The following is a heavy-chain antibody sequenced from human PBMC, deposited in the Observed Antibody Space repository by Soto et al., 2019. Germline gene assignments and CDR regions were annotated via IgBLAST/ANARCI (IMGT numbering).Heavy chain of an antibody. Sequence: GGSLRLSCAASGFTFSSYAMSWVRQAPGKGLEWVSAISGSGGSTYYADSVKGRFTISRDNSKNTLYLQMNSLRAEDTAVYYCAKRGGMVYAIIWGSYFDYWGQGTLVTVSS. V-gene: IGHV3-23*01. CDR1: GFTFSSYA. CDR3: AKRGGMVYAIIWGSYFDY. D-gene: IGHD2-8*01. J-gene: IGHJ4*02. CDR2: ISGSGGST.